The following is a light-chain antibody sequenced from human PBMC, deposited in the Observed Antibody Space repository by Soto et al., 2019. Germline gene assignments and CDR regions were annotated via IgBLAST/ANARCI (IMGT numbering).Light chain of an antibody. CDR1: QSVRSN. CDR3: QKYGSSGT. Sequence: EIVLTQSPATLSLSPGERATLSCRASQSVRSNLAWYQQKPGQAPRLLIYGASNRATGIPDRFSDSGSGTDFTLTISRLEPEDFAVYYCQKYGSSGTFGQGTKVDI. CDR2: GAS. J-gene: IGKJ1*01. V-gene: IGKV3-20*01.